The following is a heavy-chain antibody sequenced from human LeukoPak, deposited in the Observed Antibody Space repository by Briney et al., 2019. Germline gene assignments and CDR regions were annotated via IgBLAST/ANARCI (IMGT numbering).Heavy chain of an antibody. V-gene: IGHV3-23*01. CDR1: GFTFSSYA. D-gene: IGHD1-1*01. CDR3: AKPGTTLYYYYGMDV. Sequence: PGGSLRLSCAASGFTFSSYAMSRVRQAPGKGLEWVSVISGNGGSTYFADSVKGRFTISRDNSKNTLYLQMNSLRVEDTAVYYCAKPGTTLYYYYGMDVWGQGTTVTVSS. CDR2: ISGNGGST. J-gene: IGHJ6*02.